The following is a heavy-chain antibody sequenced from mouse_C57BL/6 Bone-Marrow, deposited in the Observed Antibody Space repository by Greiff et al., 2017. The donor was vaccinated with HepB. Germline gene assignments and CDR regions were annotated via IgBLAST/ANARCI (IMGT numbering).Heavy chain of an antibody. Sequence: VKLQQPGAELVMPGASVKLSCKASGYTFTSYWMHWVKQRPGQGLEWIGEIDPSDSYTNYNQKFKGKSTLTVDKSSSTAYMQLSSLTSEDSAVYYCAVRYFDVWGTGTTVTVSS. CDR3: AVRYFDV. CDR2: IDPSDSYT. CDR1: GYTFTSYW. J-gene: IGHJ1*03. V-gene: IGHV1-69*01.